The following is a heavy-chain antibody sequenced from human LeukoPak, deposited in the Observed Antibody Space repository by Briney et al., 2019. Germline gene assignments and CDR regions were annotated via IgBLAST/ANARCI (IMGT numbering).Heavy chain of an antibody. J-gene: IGHJ4*02. V-gene: IGHV1-2*02. CDR2: INPNSGST. Sequence: ASVKVSCKTSEYIFTGYYIHWVRQAPGQGLEWMGWINPNSGSTNYAQKFQGRVTMTRDTSISTAYMELSSLRSDDTAVYYCARSDSSGHGDFWGQGTLVTVSS. D-gene: IGHD3-22*01. CDR1: EYIFTGYY. CDR3: ARSDSSGHGDF.